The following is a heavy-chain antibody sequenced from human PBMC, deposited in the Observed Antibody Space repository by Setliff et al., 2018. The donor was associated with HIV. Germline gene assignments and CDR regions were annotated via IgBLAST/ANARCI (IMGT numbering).Heavy chain of an antibody. CDR3: ARTPLSIAARSAWDWFDP. D-gene: IGHD6-6*01. V-gene: IGHV7-4-1*02. CDR1: GYTFTGYY. Sequence: ASVKVSCKAFGYTFTGYYMHWVRQAPGQGLEWMGWINTNTGNPTYAQGFTGRFVFSLDTSVSTAYLQISSLKAEDTAVYYCARTPLSIAARSAWDWFDPWGQGTLVTVSS. CDR2: INTNTGNP. J-gene: IGHJ5*02.